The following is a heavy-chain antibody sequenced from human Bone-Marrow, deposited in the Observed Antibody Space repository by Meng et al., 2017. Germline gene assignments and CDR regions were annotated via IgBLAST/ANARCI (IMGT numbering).Heavy chain of an antibody. CDR3: ARSGSVRGGLKGYYHGMDV. CDR2: IYRGGST. D-gene: IGHD3-10*01. V-gene: IGHV3-66*01. Sequence: GESLKISCAASGFTVSSNYMSWVRQAPGKGLEWVSVIYRGGSTYYADSVKGRFIISRDNAKNSQYLQMNSLRAEDTAVYYCARSGSVRGGLKGYYHGMDVWGQGTTVTVSS. J-gene: IGHJ6*02. CDR1: GFTVSSNY.